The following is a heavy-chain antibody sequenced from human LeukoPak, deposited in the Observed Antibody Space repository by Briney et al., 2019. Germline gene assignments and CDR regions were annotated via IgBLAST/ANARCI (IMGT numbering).Heavy chain of an antibody. CDR1: GYTLTELS. V-gene: IGHV1-24*01. Sequence: ASVKVSCKVSGYTLTELSMHWVRQAPGKGLEWMGGFDPEDGETIYAQKFQGRVTMTEDTSTDTAYMELSSLRSEDTAVYYCATHHYYYDSSCWFDYWGQGTLVTVSS. J-gene: IGHJ4*02. CDR2: FDPEDGET. CDR3: ATHHYYYDSSCWFDY. D-gene: IGHD3-22*01.